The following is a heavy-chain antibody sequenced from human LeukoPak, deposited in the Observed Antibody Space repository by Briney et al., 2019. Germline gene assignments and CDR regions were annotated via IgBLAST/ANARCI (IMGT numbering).Heavy chain of an antibody. V-gene: IGHV4-34*01. J-gene: IGHJ5*02. CDR1: GGSFSGYY. Sequence: PSETLSLTCAVYGGSFSGYYWSWIRQPPGKGLEWIGEINHSGSTNYNPSLKSRVTISVDTSKNQFSLKLSSVTAADTAVYYCARGERMVLLEKVNWFDPWGKGTLVTVS. CDR2: INHSGST. CDR3: ARGERMVLLEKVNWFDP. D-gene: IGHD3-3*01.